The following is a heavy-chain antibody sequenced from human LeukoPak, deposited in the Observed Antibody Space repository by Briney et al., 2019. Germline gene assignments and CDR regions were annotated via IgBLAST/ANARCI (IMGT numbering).Heavy chain of an antibody. V-gene: IGHV1-69*13. CDR2: INPIFGTA. Sequence: ASVKVSCKASGGTFSSYAISWVRQAPGQGLEWMGGINPIFGTANYAQKFQGRVTITADESTSTAYMELSSLRSEDTAVYYCARGGIAVAGTPYNYWGQGTLVTVSS. CDR3: ARGGIAVAGTPYNY. J-gene: IGHJ4*02. D-gene: IGHD6-19*01. CDR1: GGTFSSYA.